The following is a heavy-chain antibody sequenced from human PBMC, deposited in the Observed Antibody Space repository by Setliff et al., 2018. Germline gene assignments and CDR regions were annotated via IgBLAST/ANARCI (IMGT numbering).Heavy chain of an antibody. V-gene: IGHV3-30*04. CDR1: GFTFSSYA. J-gene: IGHJ4*02. CDR2: ISYEGIDK. CDR3: RLWFEETWRDY. D-gene: IGHD3-10*01. Sequence: GGSLRLSCAASGFTFSSYALHWVRQAPGKGLEWVTLISYEGIDKNYADSVKGRFTISRDNSKSTLYLQMNSRRAEDTAVYYCRLWFEETWRDYWGQGTLVTVSS.